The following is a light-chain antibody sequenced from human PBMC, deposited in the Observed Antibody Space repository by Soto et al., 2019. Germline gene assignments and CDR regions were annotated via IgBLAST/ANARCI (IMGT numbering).Light chain of an antibody. CDR3: QQYDNWPLT. CDR1: QSITNN. V-gene: IGKV3-15*01. J-gene: IGKJ1*01. Sequence: EIVMTQSPATPSVSPGERATLSCRASQSITNNLAWYQQKPGQPPRLLIYGASTRAAGIPARFSGSGSGTEFTLTLSSLQSEDLADYYCQQYDNWPLTFGLGTKVEIK. CDR2: GAS.